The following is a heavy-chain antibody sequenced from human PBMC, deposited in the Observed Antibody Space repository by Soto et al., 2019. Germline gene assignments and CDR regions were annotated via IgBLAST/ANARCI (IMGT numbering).Heavy chain of an antibody. Sequence: QVQLVQSGAEMKKPGSSVKVSCQSSGGTFNTYAMNWVRQAPGQGPEWMGDISPMFGAANYAPKFQGRVTITADETTGTSYLQSPSSTSASAGIESLGWEVKDYSPDFVSWGQGTLVTVSS. CDR3: GWEVKDYSPDFVS. CDR1: GGTFNTYA. J-gene: IGHJ4*02. V-gene: IGHV1-69*19. D-gene: IGHD1-26*01. CDR2: ISPMFGAA.